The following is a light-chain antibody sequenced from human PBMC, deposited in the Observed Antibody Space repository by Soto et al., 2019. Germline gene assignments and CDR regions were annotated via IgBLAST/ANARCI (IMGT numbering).Light chain of an antibody. CDR2: GAS. CDR1: QSVSSN. J-gene: IGKJ2*01. CDR3: QQYNNWPRT. V-gene: IGKV3-15*01. Sequence: EIVMTQSPATLSVSPGERATLSCRASQSVSSNLAWYQQKPGQAPRLLIYGASTRATNIPARFSGSGSGTEFTLTISSLRSEDFAVYYCQQYNNWPRTFGQGTKVDIK.